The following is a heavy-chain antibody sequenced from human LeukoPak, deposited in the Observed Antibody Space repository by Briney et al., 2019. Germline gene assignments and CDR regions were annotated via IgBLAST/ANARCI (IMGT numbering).Heavy chain of an antibody. CDR2: IYYSGST. Sequence: PSETLSLTCTVSGGSISSSSYYWGWIRQPPGKGLEWIGSIYYSGSTYYNPSLKSRVTISVDTSKNQFSLKLSSVTAADTAVYYCARHFKPPRRIYFDYWGQGTLVTVSS. CDR3: ARHFKPPRRIYFDY. V-gene: IGHV4-39*01. J-gene: IGHJ4*02. CDR1: GGSISSSSYY.